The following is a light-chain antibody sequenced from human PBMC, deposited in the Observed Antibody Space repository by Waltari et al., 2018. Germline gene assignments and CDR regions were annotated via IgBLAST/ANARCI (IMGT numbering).Light chain of an antibody. V-gene: IGLV2-23*02. CDR3: SSYAGRSILI. Sequence: QSALTQPASVSGSPGQSITISCTGTSSDVASYNLVSWYQQYPGKAPRFVIYEVFTRPASVSSRFSGSKSGSTASLTISGVQAEDEATYYCSSYAGRSILIFGGGT. J-gene: IGLJ2*01. CDR2: EVF. CDR1: SSDVASYNL.